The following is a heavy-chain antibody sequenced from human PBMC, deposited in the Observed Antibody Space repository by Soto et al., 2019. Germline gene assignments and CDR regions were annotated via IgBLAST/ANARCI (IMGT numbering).Heavy chain of an antibody. V-gene: IGHV3-33*03. D-gene: IGHD1-1*01. J-gene: IGHJ6*02. CDR2: IWRDGSQK. Sequence: CLXLSGGASCRNFGSYAVDVVLQAPGKGLDWVAVIWRDGSQKLYGDSVRGRFDISRDNSKNTVFLHLADLRAEDKALYSCATGWNQLTNRYHGLDLSGQGTTVNVSS. CDR1: CRNFGSYA. CDR3: ATGWNQLTNRYHGLDL.